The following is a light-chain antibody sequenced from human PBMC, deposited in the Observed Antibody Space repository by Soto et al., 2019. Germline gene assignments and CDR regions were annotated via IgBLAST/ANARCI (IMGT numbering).Light chain of an antibody. V-gene: IGLV2-8*01. CDR1: SSDVGRYNY. J-gene: IGLJ1*01. CDR3: QSYDSSLSGYV. Sequence: QSALTQPPSASGSLGQSVTIPCTGTSSDVGRYNYVSWYQQHPGKVPKLLIYGNSNRPSGVPDRFSGSKSGTSASLAITGLQAEDEADYYCQSYDSSLSGYVFGTGTKLTVL. CDR2: GNS.